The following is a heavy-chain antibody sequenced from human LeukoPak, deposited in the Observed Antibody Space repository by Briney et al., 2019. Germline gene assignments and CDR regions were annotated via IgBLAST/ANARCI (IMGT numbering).Heavy chain of an antibody. Sequence: SETLSLTCTVSGGSISSSSYYWGWIRQPPGKGLEWIGSIYYSGSTYYNPSLKSRVTISVDTSKNQFSLELSSVTAADTAVYYCARLDSSGWYSWFDPWGQGTLVTVSS. D-gene: IGHD6-19*01. CDR2: IYYSGST. CDR1: GGSISSSSYY. CDR3: ARLDSSGWYSWFDP. J-gene: IGHJ5*02. V-gene: IGHV4-39*01.